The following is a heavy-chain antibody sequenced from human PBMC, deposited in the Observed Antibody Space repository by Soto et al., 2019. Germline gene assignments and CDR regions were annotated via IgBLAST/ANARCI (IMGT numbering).Heavy chain of an antibody. V-gene: IGHV3-23*01. Sequence: GGSLRLSCSASGFTFSNYAMSWVRQAPGKELEWVSTISNTGDKTYYANSVKGRFTISRDNSKNTLYLQMNSLGADDTALYYCAKGANDGYNHWFDPWGQGTLVTVSS. CDR2: ISNTGDKT. CDR1: GFTFSNYA. CDR3: AKGANDGYNHWFDP. J-gene: IGHJ5*02. D-gene: IGHD5-12*01.